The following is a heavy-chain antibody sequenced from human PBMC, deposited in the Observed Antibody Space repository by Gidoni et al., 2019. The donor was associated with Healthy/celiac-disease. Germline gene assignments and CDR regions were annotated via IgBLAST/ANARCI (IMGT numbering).Heavy chain of an antibody. CDR2: IYHSGST. Sequence: QVQLQESGPGLVKPSGTLSLTCAVSGGSISSSNWWSWVRQPPGKGLEWIGEIYHSGSTNYNPSRKRRVTISVDKSKNQFSLKLSSVTAADTAVYYCARGRPSIAAAGTGLDYWGQGTLVTVSS. V-gene: IGHV4-4*02. CDR3: ARGRPSIAAAGTGLDY. D-gene: IGHD6-13*01. CDR1: GGSISSSNW. J-gene: IGHJ4*02.